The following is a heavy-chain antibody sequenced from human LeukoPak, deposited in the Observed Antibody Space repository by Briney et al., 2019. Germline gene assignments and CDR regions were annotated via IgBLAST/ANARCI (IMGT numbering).Heavy chain of an antibody. V-gene: IGHV1-18*01. CDR3: ARVTGQYYYDSSGPDY. J-gene: IGHJ4*02. Sequence: ASVKVSCKASGYTFTSYGIGWVRQAPGQGLEWMGWISAYNGNTNYAQKLQGRVTMTTDTSTSTAYMELRSLRSDDTAVYYCARVTGQYYYDSSGPDYWGQGTLVTVSS. CDR1: GYTFTSYG. D-gene: IGHD3-22*01. CDR2: ISAYNGNT.